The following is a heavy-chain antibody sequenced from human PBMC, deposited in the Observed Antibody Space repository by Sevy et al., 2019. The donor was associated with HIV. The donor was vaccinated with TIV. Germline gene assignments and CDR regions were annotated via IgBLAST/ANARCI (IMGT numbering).Heavy chain of an antibody. CDR1: GFAFHEYS. V-gene: IGHV3-23*01. D-gene: IGHD2-8*01. CDR3: AREGCSRPHDY. Sequence: GGSLRLSCAASGFAFHEYSMSWIRQAPGNGLEWVATLSFGCGKINYADSVKGRFAISRDNSKNSFYLQMDNLRVEDTALYYCAREGCSRPHDYWGQGTRVTVSS. J-gene: IGHJ4*02. CDR2: LSFGCGKI.